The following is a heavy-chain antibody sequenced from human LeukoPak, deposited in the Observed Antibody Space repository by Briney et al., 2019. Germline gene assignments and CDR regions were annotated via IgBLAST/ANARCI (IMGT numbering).Heavy chain of an antibody. V-gene: IGHV3-23*01. CDR2: ISGGGGST. CDR1: GFTFSNAW. Sequence: QPGGSLRLSCAASGFTFSNAWMSWVRQARGKRLEWVSVISGGGGSTYYADSVKGRFTISRDNSKNTLFLQMNSLRAEDTAVYYCAKGGYCSSTSCYVGWFDPWGQGTLVSVSS. CDR3: AKGGYCSSTSCYVGWFDP. J-gene: IGHJ5*02. D-gene: IGHD2-2*01.